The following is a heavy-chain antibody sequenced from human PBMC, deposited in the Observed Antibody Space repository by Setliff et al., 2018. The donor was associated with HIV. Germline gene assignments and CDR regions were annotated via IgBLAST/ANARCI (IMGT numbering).Heavy chain of an antibody. CDR3: ARDFYYYDSSAPHPQTYYFDF. Sequence: ASVKVSCKASGYTFSNYDINWVRQATGQGLEWVGWMNPNSGNTGYAQKFQGRVTLTRNTSISTAYMELSSLRSEDTAMYYCARDFYYYDSSAPHPQTYYFDFWGQGTLVTVSS. V-gene: IGHV1-8*01. CDR1: GYTFSNYD. J-gene: IGHJ4*02. CDR2: MNPNSGNT. D-gene: IGHD3-22*01.